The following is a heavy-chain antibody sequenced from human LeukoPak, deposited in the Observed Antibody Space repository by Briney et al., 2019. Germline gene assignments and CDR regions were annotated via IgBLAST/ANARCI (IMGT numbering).Heavy chain of an antibody. CDR3: ARASIQLDAFDI. J-gene: IGHJ3*02. Sequence: GGSLRLSCAASGFTLSSYDMHWVRQATGKGLEWVSAIGTAGDTYYPGSVKGRFTISTENAKNSLHLQMNSLRAGDTAVYYCARASIQLDAFDIWGQGTMVTVSS. CDR1: GFTLSSYD. V-gene: IGHV3-13*01. CDR2: IGTAGDT. D-gene: IGHD5-18*01.